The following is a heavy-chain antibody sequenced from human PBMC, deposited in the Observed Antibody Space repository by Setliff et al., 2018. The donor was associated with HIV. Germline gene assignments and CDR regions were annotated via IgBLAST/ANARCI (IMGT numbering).Heavy chain of an antibody. CDR1: GFTFSSYW. V-gene: IGHV3-7*01. J-gene: IGHJ4*02. CDR3: AREPHELRYFDY. CDR2: IKYDGSEK. Sequence: GGSLRLSCAASGFTFSSYWMSWVRQAPGKGLEWVANIKYDGSEKYYVGSVKGRFTISRDNAKNSLYLQMNSLRAEDTAVYYCAREPHELRYFDYWGQGTLVTVSS. D-gene: IGHD3-9*01.